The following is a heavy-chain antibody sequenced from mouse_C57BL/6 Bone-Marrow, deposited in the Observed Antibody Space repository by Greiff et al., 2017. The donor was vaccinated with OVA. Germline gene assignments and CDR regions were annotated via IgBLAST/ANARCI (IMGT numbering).Heavy chain of an antibody. J-gene: IGHJ2*01. CDR1: GYTFTDYN. Sequence: VQLKQSGPELVKPGASVKIPCKASGYTFTDYNMDWVKQSHGKSLEWIGDINPNNGGTIDNQKFKGKATLTVEKSSSTAYMELRSLTSEDTAVYYCARSPFITTVVATPDFDYWGQGTTLTVSS. CDR2: INPNNGGT. D-gene: IGHD1-1*01. CDR3: ARSPFITTVVATPDFDY. V-gene: IGHV1-18*01.